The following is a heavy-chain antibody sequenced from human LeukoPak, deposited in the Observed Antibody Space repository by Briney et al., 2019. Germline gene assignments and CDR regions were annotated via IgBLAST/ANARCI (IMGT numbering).Heavy chain of an antibody. V-gene: IGHV4-38-2*02. CDR1: GYSISSGYY. CDR2: IYHSGST. CDR3: ARLWFGELSSIDY. Sequence: PSETLSLTCTVSGYSISSGYYWGWIRQPPGKGLEWIGSIYHSGSTYYNPSLKSRVTISVDTSKNQFSLKLSSVTAADTAVYYCARLWFGELSSIDYWGQGTLVTVSS. D-gene: IGHD3-10*01. J-gene: IGHJ4*02.